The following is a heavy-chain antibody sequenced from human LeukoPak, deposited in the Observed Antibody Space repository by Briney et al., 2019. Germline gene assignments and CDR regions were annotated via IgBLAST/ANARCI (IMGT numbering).Heavy chain of an antibody. J-gene: IGHJ4*02. CDR1: GFTVSNNY. CDR3: ARGGYDSSGYYRTYYFHY. Sequence: GGSLRLSCAASGFTVSNNYMSWVRQVPGKGLEWLSGINWNGGSTGYADSVKGRFTISRDNAKNSLFLQMNSLRAEDTAWYYCARGGYDSSGYYRTYYFHYWGQGTLVTVSS. V-gene: IGHV3-20*04. CDR2: INWNGGST. D-gene: IGHD3-22*01.